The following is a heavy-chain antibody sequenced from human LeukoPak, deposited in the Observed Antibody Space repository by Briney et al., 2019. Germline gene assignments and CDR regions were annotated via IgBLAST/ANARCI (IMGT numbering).Heavy chain of an antibody. CDR2: IYSGGST. D-gene: IGHD1-14*01. CDR1: GFTVSSNY. J-gene: IGHJ3*02. CDR3: ARGGNTEPDAFDI. Sequence: PGGSLRLSCAASGFTVSSNYMSWVRQAPGKGLEWVSVIYSGGSTYYADSVKGRFTISRDNSKNMLYLQMNSLRAEDTAVYYCARGGNTEPDAFDIWGQGTMVTVSS. V-gene: IGHV3-66*01.